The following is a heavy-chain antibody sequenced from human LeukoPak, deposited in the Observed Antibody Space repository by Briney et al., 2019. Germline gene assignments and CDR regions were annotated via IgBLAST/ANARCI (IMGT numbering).Heavy chain of an antibody. V-gene: IGHV4-61*02. J-gene: IGHJ4*02. CDR1: GGSISSGSYY. Sequence: PSETLSLTCTVSGGSISSGSYYWGWIRQPAGKGLEWIWRIYTSRTTNYNPSPKRRVTISVDTSKNHFPLKLSSVTAADTAVYYCAREDYCSSTSCYTHLDYWGQGTLVTVSS. CDR2: IYTSRTT. D-gene: IGHD2-2*02. CDR3: AREDYCSSTSCYTHLDY.